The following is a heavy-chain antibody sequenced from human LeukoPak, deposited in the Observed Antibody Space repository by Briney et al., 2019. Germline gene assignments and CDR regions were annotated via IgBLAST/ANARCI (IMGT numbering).Heavy chain of an antibody. CDR1: GFTFSKYW. CDR3: ATKQWLAPPPDS. D-gene: IGHD6-19*01. J-gene: IGHJ4*02. Sequence: GGSLRLSCAASGFTFSKYWMLWVRQAPGKGLESVXRINTDGTVTTYADSVKGRFTVSRDNADNTMFLQMNSVRDEDTAVYYCATKQWLAPPPDSWGQGTPVTVSS. CDR2: INTDGTVT. V-gene: IGHV3-74*01.